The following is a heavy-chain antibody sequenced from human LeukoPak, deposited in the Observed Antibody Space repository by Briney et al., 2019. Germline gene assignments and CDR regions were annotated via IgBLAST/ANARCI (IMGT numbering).Heavy chain of an antibody. CDR2: ISYNGSQT. V-gene: IGHV3-64*01. J-gene: IGHJ4*02. Sequence: GGSLRLSCAASGFTFSIYAMHWVRQAPGKGLGHVSGISYNGSQTYYGNSVKDRFTISRDNAKNTVYLQMASLRVGDMAVYYCVRDRGGSGWYYFDYWGQGTLVTVSS. CDR3: VRDRGGSGWYYFDY. CDR1: GFTFSIYA. D-gene: IGHD6-19*01.